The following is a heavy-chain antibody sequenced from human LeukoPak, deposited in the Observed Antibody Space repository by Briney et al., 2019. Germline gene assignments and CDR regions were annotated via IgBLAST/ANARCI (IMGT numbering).Heavy chain of an antibody. J-gene: IGHJ6*03. D-gene: IGHD3-22*01. CDR3: ARPPLTRYWYESSFDHDTFYYYMDV. CDR2: ITWNSDTI. V-gene: IGHV3-9*01. Sequence: GGSLRLSCAASGFTFDDYGMHWVRQAPGKGLEWVSCITWNSDTIAYADSVKGRFTISRDNAKNSLYLQMNSLRADDTAFYYCARPPLTRYWYESSFDHDTFYYYMDVWGKGTTVTVSS. CDR1: GFTFDDYG.